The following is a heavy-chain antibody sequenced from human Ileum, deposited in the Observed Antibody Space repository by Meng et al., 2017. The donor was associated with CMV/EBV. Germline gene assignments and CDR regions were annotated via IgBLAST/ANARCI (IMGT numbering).Heavy chain of an antibody. CDR1: GFSLTTNVES. CDR3: VHRYSSSSGQVS. D-gene: IGHD6-6*01. CDR2: IHGGGGK. Sequence: QIPLKGSGPTLVKPPQTLTLTCTFSGFSLTTNVESVGWIRQPPGKALEWLALIHGGGGKQYSPSLQSRLTATRDTSKNQVVLTMTNMDPVDTATYYCVHRYSSSSGQVSWGQGTLVTVSS. J-gene: IGHJ5*02. V-gene: IGHV2-5*02.